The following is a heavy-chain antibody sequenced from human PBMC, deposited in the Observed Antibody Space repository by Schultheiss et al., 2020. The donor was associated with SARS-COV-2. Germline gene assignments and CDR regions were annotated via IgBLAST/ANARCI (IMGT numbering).Heavy chain of an antibody. Sequence: GESLKISCAASGFTFSGSAMHWVRQASGKGLEWVGRIRSKANSYATAYAASVKGRFTISRDDSKNTAYLQMNSLRAEDTAVYYCARIEYSSWFDPWGQGTLVTVSS. CDR2: IRSKANSYAT. D-gene: IGHD6-6*01. V-gene: IGHV3-73*01. CDR3: ARIEYSSWFDP. J-gene: IGHJ5*02. CDR1: GFTFSGSA.